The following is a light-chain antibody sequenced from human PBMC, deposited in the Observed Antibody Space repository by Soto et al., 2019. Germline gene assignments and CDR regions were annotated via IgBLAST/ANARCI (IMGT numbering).Light chain of an antibody. J-gene: IGLJ2*01. CDR2: KVT. CDR3: SSYTGSGTLI. CDR1: SSDIGDFYS. V-gene: IGLV2-14*03. Sequence: QSVLTQPASVSGSPGQSITISCTGTSSDIGDFYSVSWYQQHPGTAPKLLIYKVTDRPSGISDRFSGSKSGNTASLTISGLQAEDEAVYHCSSYTGSGTLIFGGGTKLTVL.